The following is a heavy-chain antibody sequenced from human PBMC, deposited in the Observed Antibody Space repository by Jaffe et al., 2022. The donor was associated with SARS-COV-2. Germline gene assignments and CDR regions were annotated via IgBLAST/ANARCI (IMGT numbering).Heavy chain of an antibody. D-gene: IGHD6-13*01. Sequence: QVQLVQSGAEVKKPGASVKVSCKASGYTFTSYAMHWVRQAPGQRLEWMGWINAGNGNTKYSQKFQGRVTITRDTSASTAYMELSSLRSEDTAVYYCARDGYSSSWLGNWYFDLWGRGTLVTVSS. CDR2: INAGNGNT. CDR1: GYTFTSYA. V-gene: IGHV1-3*01. J-gene: IGHJ2*01. CDR3: ARDGYSSSWLGNWYFDL.